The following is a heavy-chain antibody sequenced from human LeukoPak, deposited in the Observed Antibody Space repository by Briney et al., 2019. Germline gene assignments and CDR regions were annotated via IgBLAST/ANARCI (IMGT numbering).Heavy chain of an antibody. CDR1: GFTCSSYA. J-gene: IGHJ6*02. V-gene: IGHV3-9*01. CDR3: AKDIALWFGELLSYGMDV. D-gene: IGHD3-10*01. CDR2: ISWYSGSI. Sequence: GGSLRLSCAASGFTCSSYAMNWVRQAPGKGLEWVSGISWYSGSIGYADSVEGRFNISRDNAKSSLYLHMNRLRAEDTALYYCAKDIALWFGELLSYGMDVWGQGTTVTVSS.